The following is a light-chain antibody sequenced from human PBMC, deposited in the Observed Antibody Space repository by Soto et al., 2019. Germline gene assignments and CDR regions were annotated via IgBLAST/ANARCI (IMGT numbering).Light chain of an antibody. J-gene: IGKJ5*01. V-gene: IGKV3-20*01. CDR1: QSVSSRY. CDR3: QQYGTSPPIT. Sequence: EIVMTQSPATLSASPVERATLSCRASQSVSSRYLAWYQQKPGQAPRLLIYGASSRATGIPDRFSGSGSGRDFSLTINRLEPEDSAVYYCQQYGTSPPITFGQGTRLEIK. CDR2: GAS.